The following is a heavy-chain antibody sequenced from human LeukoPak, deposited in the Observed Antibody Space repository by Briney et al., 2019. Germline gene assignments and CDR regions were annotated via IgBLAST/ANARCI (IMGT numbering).Heavy chain of an antibody. D-gene: IGHD2-2*01. CDR1: GFTFNNYA. CDR2: ISASGGTT. V-gene: IGHV3-23*01. J-gene: IGHJ5*01. CDR3: AKEPREYCSSTSCPNWFDS. Sequence: GGSLRLSCAASGFTFNNYAMSWVRQAPGKGLEWAAAISASGGTTYYADSVKGRFTISRDNSENTLFLQMNSLRAEDTAVYYCAKEPREYCSSTSCPNWFDSWGQGTLVTVSS.